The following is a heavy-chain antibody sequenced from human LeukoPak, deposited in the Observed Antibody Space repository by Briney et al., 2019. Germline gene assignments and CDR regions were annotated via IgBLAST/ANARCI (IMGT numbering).Heavy chain of an antibody. CDR3: AKAPYSSSRYDWFDP. V-gene: IGHV3-23*01. CDR1: GFTFSSYA. CDR2: ISGSGGST. D-gene: IGHD6-13*01. Sequence: GGSLRLSCAASGFTFSSYAMSWVRQAPGKGLEWVSAISGSGGSTYYADSVKGRFTISRDNSKNTLYLQMNSLRAEDTAVYYCAKAPYSSSRYDWFDPWGQGTLVTVSS. J-gene: IGHJ5*02.